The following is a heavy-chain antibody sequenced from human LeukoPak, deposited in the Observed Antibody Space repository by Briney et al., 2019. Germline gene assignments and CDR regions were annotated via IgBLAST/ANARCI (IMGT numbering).Heavy chain of an antibody. CDR3: AKDSLRWSYFYYGMDV. Sequence: GRSLRLSCAASGFTLSSYGMHWVRQAPGEGLEWVAVISYAGSNKYYVDSVKGRFTISRDNSKNTLYLQMNSLRAEDTAVYYCAKDSLRWSYFYYGMDVWGQGTTVTVSS. CDR1: GFTLSSYG. J-gene: IGHJ6*02. D-gene: IGHD4-23*01. V-gene: IGHV3-30*18. CDR2: ISYAGSNK.